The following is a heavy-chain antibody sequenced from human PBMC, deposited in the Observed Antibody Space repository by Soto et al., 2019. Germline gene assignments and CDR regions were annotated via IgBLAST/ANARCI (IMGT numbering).Heavy chain of an antibody. CDR2: IYYRGTT. CDR1: GGFISNYY. CDR3: ARGGGSPYHDHEFDY. J-gene: IGHJ4*02. Sequence: SETLSLTCTVSGGFISNYYWSWIRQPPGKGLEWIGCIYYRGTTNYNASFNSRVTISVDTSKNQLSLRLTSVTTADTAVYYCARGGGSPYHDHEFDYWGQGILVTVSS. V-gene: IGHV4-59*01. D-gene: IGHD2-2*01.